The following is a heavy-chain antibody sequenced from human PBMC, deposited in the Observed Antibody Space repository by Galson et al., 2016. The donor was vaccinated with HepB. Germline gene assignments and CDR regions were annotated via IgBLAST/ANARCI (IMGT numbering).Heavy chain of an antibody. CDR1: KFTFSNYA. Sequence: SLRLSCAASKFTFSNYAMHWVRPAPGRGLEWVALISYDGDNKYYAESVKGRFTISRDNSKNTLYLQMNSLRGDDTAVYYCARGGYTFVIMHYLDYWGQGTLVTVSS. J-gene: IGHJ4*02. V-gene: IGHV3-30-3*01. CDR2: ISYDGDNK. CDR3: ARGGYTFVIMHYLDY. D-gene: IGHD5-18*01.